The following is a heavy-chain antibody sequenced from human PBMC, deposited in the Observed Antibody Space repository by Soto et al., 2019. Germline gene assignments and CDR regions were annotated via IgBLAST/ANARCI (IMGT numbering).Heavy chain of an antibody. Sequence: ASVKVSCKASGYTFTSYGIHWVRQAPGQRLEWMGWINAANGDTKYSPKFQGRVTITRDTSASTAYMELSSLRSEDTAVYYCVRRQGSATGIHWFEPRGQGTPVNVSS. CDR2: INAANGDT. CDR1: GYTFTSYG. V-gene: IGHV1-3*01. J-gene: IGHJ5*02. CDR3: VRRQGSATGIHWFEP. D-gene: IGHD2-21*02.